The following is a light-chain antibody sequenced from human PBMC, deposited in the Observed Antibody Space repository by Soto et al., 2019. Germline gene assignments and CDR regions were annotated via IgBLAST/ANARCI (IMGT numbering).Light chain of an antibody. CDR2: EVS. V-gene: IGLV2-14*01. Sequence: QSVLTQPASVSGSPGQSITISCTGTGSDVGAYNYVSWYQHHPGKAPKLMIYEVSNRPSGVSNRFSGSKSGNTASLTISGLQADDEAHYYCTSYTSSSSDVFGTGTKVTVL. CDR3: TSYTSSSSDV. J-gene: IGLJ1*01. CDR1: GSDVGAYNY.